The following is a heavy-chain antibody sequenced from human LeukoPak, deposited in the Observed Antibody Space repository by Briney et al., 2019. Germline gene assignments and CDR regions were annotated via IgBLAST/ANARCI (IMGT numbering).Heavy chain of an antibody. CDR1: GFTFSSYG. D-gene: IGHD3-3*01. Sequence: PGGSLRLSCAASGFTFSSYGMHWVRQAPGKGLEWVAFIRFDGSNKYYADSVEGRFTISRDNSKNTVYLQMNSLRAEDTAVYYCAKGLLRFLEWTFDPWGQGTLVTVSS. J-gene: IGHJ5*02. V-gene: IGHV3-30*02. CDR2: IRFDGSNK. CDR3: AKGLLRFLEWTFDP.